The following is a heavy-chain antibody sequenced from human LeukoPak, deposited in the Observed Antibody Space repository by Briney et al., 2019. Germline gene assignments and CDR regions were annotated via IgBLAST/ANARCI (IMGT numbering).Heavy chain of an antibody. V-gene: IGHV1-18*01. CDR1: GYTFTSYG. CDR3: ARERRWLQFGYGARYAFDI. J-gene: IGHJ3*02. D-gene: IGHD5-24*01. CDR2: ISAYNGNT. Sequence: ASVKVSCKASGYTFTSYGISWVRQAPGQGLEWMGWISAYNGNTNYAQKLQGRVTMATDTSTSTAYMELRSLRSDDTAVYYCARERRWLQFGYGARYAFDIWGQGTMVTDSS.